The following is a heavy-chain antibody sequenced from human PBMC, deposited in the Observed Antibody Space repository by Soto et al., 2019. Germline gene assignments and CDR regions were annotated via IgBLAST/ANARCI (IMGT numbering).Heavy chain of an antibody. V-gene: IGHV1-8*01. CDR2: MNPNSGNT. Sequence: ASVKVSCKASGYTFTSYDINWVRQATGQGLEWMGWMNPNSGNTGYAQKFQGRVTMTRNTSISTAYMELSSLRSEDTAVYYCARTLLYCSSTSCYSLYCIDVRGEVHSFPVS. CDR3: ARTLLYCSSTSCYSLYCIDV. CDR1: GYTFTSYD. D-gene: IGHD2-2*01. J-gene: IGHJ6*02.